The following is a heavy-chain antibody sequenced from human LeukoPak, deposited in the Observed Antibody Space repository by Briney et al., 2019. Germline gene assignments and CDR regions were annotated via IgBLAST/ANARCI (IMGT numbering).Heavy chain of an antibody. D-gene: IGHD4-17*01. Sequence: ASVKVSCKASGGTFSSYAISWVRQAPGQGLEWMGGIIPIFGTANYAQKFHGRVTITADESTSTAYMELSSLRSEDTAVYYCARTTVIAYYYYYYYVDDSGKGTTVTVSS. CDR2: IIPIFGTA. CDR3: ARTTVIAYYYYYYYVDD. J-gene: IGHJ6*03. CDR1: GGTFSSYA. V-gene: IGHV1-69*13.